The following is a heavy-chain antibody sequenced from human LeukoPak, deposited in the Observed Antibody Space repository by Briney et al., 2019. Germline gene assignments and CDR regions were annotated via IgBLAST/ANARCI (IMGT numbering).Heavy chain of an antibody. J-gene: IGHJ6*02. V-gene: IGHV4-59*11. CDR3: AGLYYYYFGMDV. CDR1: GDSISSHY. Sequence: SETLSLTCTVSGDSISSHYWSWIRQPPGKGLEWIGYIYHTGSTNYNPSLKSRVTISVDTSQNQFSLNLTSVTTADTAVYYCAGLYYYYFGMDVWGRGTTVTVSS. CDR2: IYHTGST.